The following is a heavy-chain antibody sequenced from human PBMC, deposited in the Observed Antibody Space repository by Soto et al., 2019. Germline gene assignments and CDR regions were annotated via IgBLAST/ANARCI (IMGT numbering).Heavy chain of an antibody. Sequence: SETLSLTCTVSGGSISSSSYYWGWIRQPPGKGLEWIVIIYYSGSTYYNPSLKSRVTISVDTSKNQFSLKLSSVTAADTAVYYCAKVGFPYSYGYLFYYWGQGTLVTVSS. CDR1: GGSISSSSYY. CDR3: AKVGFPYSYGYLFYY. J-gene: IGHJ4*02. V-gene: IGHV4-39*01. D-gene: IGHD5-18*01. CDR2: IYYSGST.